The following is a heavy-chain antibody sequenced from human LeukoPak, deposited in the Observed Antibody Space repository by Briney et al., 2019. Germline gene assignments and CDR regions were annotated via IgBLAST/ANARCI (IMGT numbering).Heavy chain of an antibody. CDR3: ANEGGDCFGGTCYSKY. CDR1: GFIFSSSG. CDR2: ISYDGSNK. D-gene: IGHD1-1*01. Sequence: GGSLRLSCAVSGFIFSSSGMHWVRQAPGKGLEWVAVISYDGSNKYYAGSVKGRFTISRDDSKNTLYLHMNSLRAEDTAVYYCANEGGDCFGGTCYSKYWGPGTLVTVPS. V-gene: IGHV3-30*18. J-gene: IGHJ4*02.